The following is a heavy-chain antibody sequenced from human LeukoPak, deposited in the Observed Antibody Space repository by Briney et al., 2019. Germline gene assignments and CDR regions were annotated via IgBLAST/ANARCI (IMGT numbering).Heavy chain of an antibody. CDR3: ARVTYYDYVWGSYALGYYFDY. V-gene: IGHV4-34*01. CDR2: INHSGST. J-gene: IGHJ4*02. CDR1: GGSFSGYY. D-gene: IGHD3-16*01. Sequence: SETLSLTCAVYGGSFSGYYWSWIRQPPGKGLEWIGEINHSGSTNYNPSLKSRVTISVDTSKNQFSLKLSSVTAADTAVYYCARVTYYDYVWGSYALGYYFDYWGQGTLVTVSS.